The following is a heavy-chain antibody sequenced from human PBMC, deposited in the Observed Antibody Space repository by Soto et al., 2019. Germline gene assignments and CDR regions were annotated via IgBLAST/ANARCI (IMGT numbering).Heavy chain of an antibody. V-gene: IGHV3-9*01. Sequence: PGGSLRLSCAASGFTFDDYAMHWVRQAPGKGLEWVSGISWNSGSIGYADSVKGRFTISRDNAKNSLYLQMNSLRAEGTALYYCAKCSGSYMPSYYYYGMDVWGQGTTVTVSS. CDR1: GFTFDDYA. CDR2: ISWNSGSI. J-gene: IGHJ6*02. CDR3: AKCSGSYMPSYYYYGMDV. D-gene: IGHD3-10*02.